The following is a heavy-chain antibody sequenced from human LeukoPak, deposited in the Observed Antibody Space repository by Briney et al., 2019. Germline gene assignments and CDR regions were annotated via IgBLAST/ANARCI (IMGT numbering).Heavy chain of an antibody. V-gene: IGHV3-30*02. J-gene: IGHJ3*02. CDR3: AKDYRSVTVGGAFDI. CDR2: ISFDGSQK. D-gene: IGHD4-17*01. Sequence: GGSLRLSCAASGFTFSNYGMHWVRQAPGRGLEWVALISFDGSQKYYADSVKGRFTISRDNSKNTLYLQMNSLRAGDTAVYYCAKDYRSVTVGGAFDIWGQGTMVTVSS. CDR1: GFTFSNYG.